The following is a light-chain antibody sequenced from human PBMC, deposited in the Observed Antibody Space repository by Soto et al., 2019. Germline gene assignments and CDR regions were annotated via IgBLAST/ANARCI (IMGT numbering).Light chain of an antibody. CDR1: QSVSSSY. J-gene: IGKJ5*01. CDR3: QQRSNWPMT. V-gene: IGKV3D-20*02. CDR2: DVS. Sequence: EIVLTQSPGTLSLSPGEIATLSCRASQSVSSSYLAWYQHKPGQAPRLLIYDVSNRATGIPARFSGSGSGTDFTLTISRLEPEDFAVYYCQQRSNWPMTFGQGTRLEIK.